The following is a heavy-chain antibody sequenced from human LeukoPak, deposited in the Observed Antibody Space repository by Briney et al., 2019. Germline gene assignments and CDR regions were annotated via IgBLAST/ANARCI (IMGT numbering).Heavy chain of an antibody. J-gene: IGHJ4*02. CDR2: IIPIFGTA. CDR3: ARDRGIAVAGTGDFDY. CDR1: GGTFSSYA. Sequence: GAPVKVSCKASGGTFSSYAISWVRQAPGQGLEWMGGIIPIFGTANYAQKFQGRVTITADKSTSTAYMELSSLRSEDTAVYYCARDRGIAVAGTGDFDYWGQGTLVTVSS. V-gene: IGHV1-69*06. D-gene: IGHD6-19*01.